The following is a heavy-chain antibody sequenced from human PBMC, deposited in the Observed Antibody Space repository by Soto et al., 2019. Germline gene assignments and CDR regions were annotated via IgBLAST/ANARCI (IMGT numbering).Heavy chain of an antibody. V-gene: IGHV4-30-2*01. CDR1: GGSISSGGYS. D-gene: IGHD2-2*01. CDR3: ARVPGR. CDR2: IYHSGST. J-gene: IGHJ4*02. Sequence: QLQLQESGSGLVKPSQTLSLTCAVSGGSISSGGYSWSWIRQPPGKGLEWAGYIYHSGSTHYHQHIKRRVPLSVDRSKNMFSLKLSSVTAADTDVYYCARVPGRWGQGTLVTVSS.